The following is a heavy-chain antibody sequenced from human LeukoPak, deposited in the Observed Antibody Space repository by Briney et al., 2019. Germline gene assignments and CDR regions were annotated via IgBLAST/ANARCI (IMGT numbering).Heavy chain of an antibody. V-gene: IGHV1-69*13. CDR2: IIPIFGTA. J-gene: IGHJ4*02. D-gene: IGHD6-19*01. Sequence: SVKVSCKASGGTFSSYAISWVRQAPGQGLEWMGGIIPIFGTANYAQKFQGRVTITADESASTAYMELSSLRSEDTAVYYCAREPGIAVAGYAFDYWGQGTLVTVSS. CDR1: GGTFSSYA. CDR3: AREPGIAVAGYAFDY.